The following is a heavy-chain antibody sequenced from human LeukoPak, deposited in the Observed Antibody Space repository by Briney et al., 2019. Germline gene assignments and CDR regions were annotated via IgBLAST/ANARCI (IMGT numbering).Heavy chain of an antibody. V-gene: IGHV4-39*01. CDR1: GGSISSSSYY. CDR3: ARLQTYDSSGYYYPDAFDI. J-gene: IGHJ3*02. Sequence: SETLSLTCTVSGGSISSSSYYWGWIRQPPGKGLEWIGSIYYSGSTYYNPSLKSRVTISVDTSKNQFSLKLSSVTAADTAVYYCARLQTYDSSGYYYPDAFDIWGQGTMVTVSS. CDR2: IYYSGST. D-gene: IGHD3-22*01.